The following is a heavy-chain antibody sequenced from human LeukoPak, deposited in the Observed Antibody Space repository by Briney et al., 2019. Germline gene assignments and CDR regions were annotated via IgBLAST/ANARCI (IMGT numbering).Heavy chain of an antibody. V-gene: IGHV3-7*01. CDR1: GFTFSNAW. J-gene: IGHJ3*02. D-gene: IGHD5-24*01. CDR2: IKQDGSEK. CDR3: ARDGYNWGAFDI. Sequence: GGSLRLSCAASGFTFSNAWMSWVRQAPGKGLEWVANIKQDGSEKYYVDSVKGRFTISRDNAKNSLYLQMNSLRAEDTAVYYCARDGYNWGAFDIWGQGTMVTVSS.